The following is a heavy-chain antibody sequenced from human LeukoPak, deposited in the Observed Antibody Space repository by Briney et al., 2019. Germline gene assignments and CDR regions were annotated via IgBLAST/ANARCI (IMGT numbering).Heavy chain of an antibody. Sequence: SETLSLTCAVYGGSFSGYYWSWIRQPPGKGLEWIGEINHSGGTNYNPSLKSRVTISVDTSKNQFSLKLSSVTAADTAVYYCARRYYGSGSYFRGAFDIWGQGTMVTVSS. D-gene: IGHD3-10*01. CDR2: INHSGGT. J-gene: IGHJ3*02. CDR1: GGSFSGYY. CDR3: ARRYYGSGSYFRGAFDI. V-gene: IGHV4-34*01.